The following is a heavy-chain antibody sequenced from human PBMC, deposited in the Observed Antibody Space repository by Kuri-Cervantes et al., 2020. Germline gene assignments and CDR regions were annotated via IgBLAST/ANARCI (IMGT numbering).Heavy chain of an antibody. V-gene: IGHV3-72*01. CDR3: TRDALAEWGSYFDF. J-gene: IGHJ4*02. CDR2: SRNKANGYTT. CDR1: GFTSSDYY. D-gene: IGHD1-26*01. Sequence: SLQISCGASGFTSSDYYMDWVRQAPGKGLEWVGRSRNKANGYTTEYAASVKDRFTISRDESRNLLSLQMDSMKIEDTAVYYCTRDALAEWGSYFDFWGQGTPVTVSS.